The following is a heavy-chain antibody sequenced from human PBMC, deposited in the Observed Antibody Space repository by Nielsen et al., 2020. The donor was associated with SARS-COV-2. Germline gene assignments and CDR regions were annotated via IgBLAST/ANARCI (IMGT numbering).Heavy chain of an antibody. J-gene: IGHJ4*02. D-gene: IGHD3-3*01. CDR3: VRDSSVVIWSGYPVD. CDR2: ISYDGSNK. CDR1: GFTFSSYA. V-gene: IGHV3-30-3*01. Sequence: GESLRLSCAASGFTFSSYAMHWVRQAPGKGLEWVAVISYDGSNKYYADSVKGRFTISRDNSKNTLYLQMNSLRAEDTAVYYCVRDSSVVIWSGYPVDWGQGTLVTVSS.